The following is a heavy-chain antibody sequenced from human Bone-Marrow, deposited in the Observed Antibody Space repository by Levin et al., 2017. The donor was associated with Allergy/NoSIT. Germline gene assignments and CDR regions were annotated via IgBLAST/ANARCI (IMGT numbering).Heavy chain of an antibody. CDR1: GYTFNAHN. CDR2: INTNSGAT. D-gene: IGHD6-13*01. Sequence: EASVKVSCKTSGYTFNAHNMHWWRQAPGLGLEWMGWINTNSGATFFAQQFQDRVILTRDTSINTAYMVLTRLRSDDTAMYYCARDDAIAGEDYWGQGTLVTVSS. J-gene: IGHJ4*02. CDR3: ARDDAIAGEDY. V-gene: IGHV1-2*02.